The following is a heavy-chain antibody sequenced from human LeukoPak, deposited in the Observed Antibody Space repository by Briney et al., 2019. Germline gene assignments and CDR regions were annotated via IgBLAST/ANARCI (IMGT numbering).Heavy chain of an antibody. CDR1: GFTFSSYW. J-gene: IGHJ6*02. CDR3: ARAPIGYCSGGSCYYYYGMDV. V-gene: IGHV3-74*01. CDR2: INSGGSST. D-gene: IGHD2-15*01. Sequence: SGGSLRLSCAASGFTFSSYWMHWVRQAPGKGLVWVSRINSGGSSTSYADSVKGRFTISRDNAKNTLYLQMNSLRAEDTAVYYCARAPIGYCSGGSCYYYYGMDVWGQGTTVTVSS.